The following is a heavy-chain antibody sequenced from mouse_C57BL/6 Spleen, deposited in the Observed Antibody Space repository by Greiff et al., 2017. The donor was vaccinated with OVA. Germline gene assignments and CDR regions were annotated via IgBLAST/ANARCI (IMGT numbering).Heavy chain of an antibody. CDR1: GYSITSGYD. Sequence: VQLKESGPGMVKPSQSLSLTCTVTGYSITSGYDWHWIRHFPGNKLEWMGYISYSGSTNYNPSLKSRISITHDTSKNHFFLKLNSVTTEDTATYYCARLNFYYYGSRYFDVWGTGTTVTVSS. V-gene: IGHV3-1*01. CDR2: ISYSGST. CDR3: ARLNFYYYGSRYFDV. J-gene: IGHJ1*03. D-gene: IGHD1-1*01.